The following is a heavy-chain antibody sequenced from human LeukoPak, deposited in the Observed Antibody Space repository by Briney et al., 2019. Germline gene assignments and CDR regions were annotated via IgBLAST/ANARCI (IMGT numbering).Heavy chain of an antibody. D-gene: IGHD4-17*01. CDR3: ARDRWDYGDSYDY. V-gene: IGHV3-7*01. CDR1: GFIFSSYW. CDR2: IKQDGSEK. J-gene: IGHJ4*02. Sequence: GGSLRLSCAASGFIFSSYWMSWVRQAPGKGLEWVANIKQDGSEKYYVDSVKGRFTISRDNAKNSLYLQMNSLRAEDTAVYYCARDRWDYGDSYDYWGQGTLVTVSS.